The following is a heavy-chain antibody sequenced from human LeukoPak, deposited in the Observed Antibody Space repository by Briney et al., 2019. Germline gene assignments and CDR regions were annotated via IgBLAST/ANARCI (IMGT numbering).Heavy chain of an antibody. Sequence: GGSLRVSCVAPVFSCNSDWMDWVRQAPGKGLEWVANIKHDESEKNYLDSVKGRFTISRDNAQNSLYLQMNGLRVEDTAVYYCTRRLDDWGQGTLVTVSS. CDR1: VFSCNSDW. CDR2: IKHDESEK. J-gene: IGHJ4*02. CDR3: TRRLDD. V-gene: IGHV3-7*01. D-gene: IGHD3-16*01.